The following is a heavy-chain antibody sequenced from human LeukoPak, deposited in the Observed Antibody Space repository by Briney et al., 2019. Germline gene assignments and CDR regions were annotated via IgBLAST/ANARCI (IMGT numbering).Heavy chain of an antibody. Sequence: SVKVSCKASGGTFSSYAISWVRQAPGQGLEWMGGIIPIFGTANYAQKFQGSVTITTDESTSTAYMELSSLRSEDTAVYYCARTPSLRFLEGPISGRYYYYYYMDVWGKGTTVTVSS. CDR2: IIPIFGTA. CDR3: ARTPSLRFLEGPISGRYYYYYYMDV. J-gene: IGHJ6*03. CDR1: GGTFSSYA. D-gene: IGHD3-3*01. V-gene: IGHV1-69*05.